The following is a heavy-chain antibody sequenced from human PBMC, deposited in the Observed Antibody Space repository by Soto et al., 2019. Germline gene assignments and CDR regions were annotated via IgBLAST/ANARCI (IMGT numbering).Heavy chain of an antibody. D-gene: IGHD3-22*01. CDR3: ARWENDSSGYYYEY. CDR2: INHSGST. J-gene: IGHJ4*02. CDR1: GGSFSGYY. V-gene: IGHV4-34*01. Sequence: QVQLQQWGAGLLKPSETLSLTCAVYGGSFSGYYWSWIRQPPGKGLEWIGEINHSGSTNYNPSLKSRVTISVDTSKHQFSLKLSSVTAADTAVYYCARWENDSSGYYYEYWGQGTLVTVSS.